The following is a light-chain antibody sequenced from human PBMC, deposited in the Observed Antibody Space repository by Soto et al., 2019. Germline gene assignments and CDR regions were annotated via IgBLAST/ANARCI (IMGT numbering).Light chain of an antibody. J-gene: IGKJ5*01. CDR3: QQRSNWPPEIT. V-gene: IGKV3-11*01. CDR2: DVF. CDR1: QSISIY. Sequence: EIVLTQSPATLSLSPGERATLSCRASQSISIYLAWYQQKPGQAPRLLIYDVFNRATGIPARFSGSGSGTEFTLTISSLEPEDFAVYYCQQRSNWPPEITLGQGTRLEIK.